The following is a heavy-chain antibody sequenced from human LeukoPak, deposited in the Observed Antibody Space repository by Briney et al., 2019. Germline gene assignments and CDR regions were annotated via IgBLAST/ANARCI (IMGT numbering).Heavy chain of an antibody. D-gene: IGHD3-22*01. V-gene: IGHV4-38-2*02. CDR3: AREPPRVYYYDSSGRDY. J-gene: IGHJ4*02. CDR2: IYHSGST. Sequence: PSETLSLTRAVSGYSLSSGYYWGWIRQPPGKGLEWIGSIYHSGSTYYNPSLKSRVTISVDTSKSQFSLKLSSVTAADTAVYYCAREPPRVYYYDSSGRDYWGQGTLVTVSS. CDR1: GYSLSSGYY.